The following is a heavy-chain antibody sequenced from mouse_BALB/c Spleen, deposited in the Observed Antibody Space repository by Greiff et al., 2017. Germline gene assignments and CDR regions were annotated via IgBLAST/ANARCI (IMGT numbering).Heavy chain of an antibody. Sequence: VKLQQPGAELVKPGASVKLSCKASGYTFTSYYMYWVKQRPGQGLEWIGGINPSNGGTNFNEKFKSKATLTVDKSSSTAYMQLSSLTSEDSAVYYCTRRYGYPYYAMDYWGQGTSVTVSS. J-gene: IGHJ4*01. D-gene: IGHD1-2*01. CDR1: GYTFTSYY. V-gene: IGHV1S81*02. CDR2: INPSNGGT. CDR3: TRRYGYPYYAMDY.